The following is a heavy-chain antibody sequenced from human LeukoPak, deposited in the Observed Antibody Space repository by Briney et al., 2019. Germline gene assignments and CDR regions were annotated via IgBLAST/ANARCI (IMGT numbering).Heavy chain of an antibody. J-gene: IGHJ4*02. CDR3: TTAPYGDYDY. CDR1: GFTFSNAW. Sequence: GGSLRLSCAGSGFTFSNAWMSWVRQAPGKGLEWVGRIKSRTAGGTTDYAAPVKGRFTISRDDSKNTLYLQMNSLKTEDAAVYYCTTAPYGDYDYWGQGTLVTVSS. CDR2: IKSRTAGGTT. V-gene: IGHV3-15*01. D-gene: IGHD4-17*01.